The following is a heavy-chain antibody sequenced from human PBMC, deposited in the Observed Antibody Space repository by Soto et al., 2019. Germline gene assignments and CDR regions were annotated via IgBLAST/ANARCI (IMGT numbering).Heavy chain of an antibody. D-gene: IGHD4-17*01. CDR3: ARHAVRFRSPPDYYYGMDV. J-gene: IGHJ6*02. V-gene: IGHV1-46*01. CDR2: INPSGGST. Sequence: ASVEVSCKXSGYTFTSYYMHWVRQAHGQGLEWMGIINPSGGSTSYAQKFQGRVTMTRDTSTSTVYMELSSLRSEDTAVYYCARHAVRFRSPPDYYYGMDVWGQGTTVTVSS. CDR1: GYTFTSYY.